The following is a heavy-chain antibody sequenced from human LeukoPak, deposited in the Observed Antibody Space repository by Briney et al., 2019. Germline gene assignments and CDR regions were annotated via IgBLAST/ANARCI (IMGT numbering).Heavy chain of an antibody. V-gene: IGHV3-74*01. CDR2: INTDGRTA. CDR1: GFTFRTYW. CDR3: TRVGYIDEGIDY. D-gene: IGHD5-24*01. Sequence: QPGGSLRLSCAASGFTFRTYWMHWVRQAPGKGLVWVSRINTDGRTANYADSVKGRFSISRDNSKDTLYLQMNSLRAEDTAIYYCTRVGYIDEGIDYWGQGTLVTVSS. J-gene: IGHJ4*02.